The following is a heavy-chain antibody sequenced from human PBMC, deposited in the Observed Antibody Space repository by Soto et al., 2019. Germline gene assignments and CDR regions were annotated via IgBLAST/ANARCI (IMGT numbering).Heavy chain of an antibody. J-gene: IGHJ4*02. D-gene: IGHD6-19*01. CDR1: GFSFSTSS. V-gene: IGHV3-48*02. CDR2: ISTSGSI. Sequence: EVQLVESGGGLVQPGGSLRLSCATSGFSFSTSSMNWVRQAPGKGLEWVSYISTSGSIYYAESVKGRFTISRDNAKNSLYLQMNSLRDEDTAVYYCARVHSSGWFKVDYWGQGTRVTVSS. CDR3: ARVHSSGWFKVDY.